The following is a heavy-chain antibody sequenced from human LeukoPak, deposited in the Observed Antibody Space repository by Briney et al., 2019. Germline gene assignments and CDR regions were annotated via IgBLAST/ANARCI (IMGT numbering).Heavy chain of an antibody. CDR1: GFIFSSYA. V-gene: IGHV3-33*05. CDR2: ISYDGANK. CDR3: AKRGXKWDLDN. D-gene: IGHD1-26*01. J-gene: IGHJ4*02. Sequence: GGSLRLSCAASGFIFSSYAMHWVRQAPGKGLEWLAVISYDGANKYYADSVKGRFTISKDTSKNTLYLQMSSLRAEDTAIYYCAKRGXKWDLDNWGQGTLVTVSS.